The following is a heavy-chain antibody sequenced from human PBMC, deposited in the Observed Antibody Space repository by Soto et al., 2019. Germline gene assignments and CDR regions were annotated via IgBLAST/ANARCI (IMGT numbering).Heavy chain of an antibody. CDR3: ARTRLPGWFDP. V-gene: IGHV4-59*08. J-gene: IGHJ5*02. Sequence: SETLSLTCTVSGGSISSYYWSWIRQPPGKGLEWIGYIYYSGSTNYNPSLKSRVTISVDTSKNQFSLKLSSVTAADTAVYYCARTRLPGWFDPWGQGTLVTVSS. CDR1: GGSISSYY. D-gene: IGHD2-2*01. CDR2: IYYSGST.